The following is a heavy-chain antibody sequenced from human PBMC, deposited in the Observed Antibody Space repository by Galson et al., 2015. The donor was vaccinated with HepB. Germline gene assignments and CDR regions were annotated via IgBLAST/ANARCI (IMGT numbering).Heavy chain of an antibody. CDR2: IYYTGST. Sequence: ETLSLTCTVSGGSLNSYYWSWIRQAPGKGLEWIGYIYYTGSTKYNPSLKSRVTMSLDTSKNQFSLNLSSVTAADTAVYFCARDSGVHCSSTSCYLEYFFDYWGQGILVAVSS. V-gene: IGHV4-59*01. D-gene: IGHD2-2*01. CDR3: ARDSGVHCSSTSCYLEYFFDY. J-gene: IGHJ4*02. CDR1: GGSLNSYY.